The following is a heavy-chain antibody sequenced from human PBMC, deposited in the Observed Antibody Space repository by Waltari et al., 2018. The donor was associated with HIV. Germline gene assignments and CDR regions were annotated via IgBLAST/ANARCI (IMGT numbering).Heavy chain of an antibody. CDR3: ARTFLYCSGGTCYFDY. Sequence: QVQLVQSGAEVKKPGASVKVSCKASGYTFTGYYMHWVRQAPGQGLEWSGWINPISGGTNDAQKRQGRVTMTRDTSISTAYMELSRLRSDDTAVYYCARTFLYCSGGTCYFDYWGQGTLVTVSS. CDR1: GYTFTGYY. CDR2: INPISGGT. V-gene: IGHV1-2*02. J-gene: IGHJ4*02. D-gene: IGHD2-15*01.